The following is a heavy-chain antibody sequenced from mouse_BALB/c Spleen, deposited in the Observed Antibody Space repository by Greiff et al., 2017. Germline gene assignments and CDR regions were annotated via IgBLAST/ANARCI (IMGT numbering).Heavy chain of an antibody. J-gene: IGHJ3*01. CDR1: GFTFSSFG. CDR3: AREGLYRSFAY. D-gene: IGHD2-14*01. Sequence: EVQVVESGGGLVQPGGSRKLSCAASGFTFSSFGMHWVRQAPEKGLEWVAYISSGSSTIYYADTVKGRFTISRDNPKNTLFLQMTSLRSEDTAMYYCAREGLYRSFAYWGQGTLVTVSA. V-gene: IGHV5-17*02. CDR2: ISSGSSTI.